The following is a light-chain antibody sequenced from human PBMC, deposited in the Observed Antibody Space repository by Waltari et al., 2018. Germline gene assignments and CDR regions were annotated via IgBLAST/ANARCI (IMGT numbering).Light chain of an antibody. CDR3: QMYVRLPVT. CDR1: QSVGRA. J-gene: IGKJ1*01. Sequence: EIVLTQSPGTLALSPGERVTLSCRASQSVGRALAWYQQKPGQAPRLLIYDASSRTTGIPDRFRGSGSGTDFSLTISRVEPEDFAVYYCQMYVRLPVTFGQGTKVEVK. CDR2: DAS. V-gene: IGKV3-20*01.